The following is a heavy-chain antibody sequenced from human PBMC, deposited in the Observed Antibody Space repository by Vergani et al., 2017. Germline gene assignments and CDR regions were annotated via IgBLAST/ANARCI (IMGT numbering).Heavy chain of an antibody. CDR2: IIPILGIA. CDR3: ARDGYTLRNAFDI. J-gene: IGHJ3*02. Sequence: QVQLVQSGAEVKKPGSSVKVSCKASGGTFSSYTISWVRQAPGQGLEWMGRIIPILGIANYAQKFQGRVTITADKSTSTAYMELSSLRSEDTAMYYCARDGYTLRNAFDIWGQGTMVTVSS. CDR1: GGTFSSYT. D-gene: IGHD5-24*01. V-gene: IGHV1-69*08.